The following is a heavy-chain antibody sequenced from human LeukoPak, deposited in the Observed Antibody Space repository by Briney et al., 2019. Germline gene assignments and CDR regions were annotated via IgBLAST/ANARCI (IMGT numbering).Heavy chain of an antibody. CDR3: ARYCSSTSCYFPYNWLDP. V-gene: IGHV5-51*01. CDR2: IYPGDSNT. J-gene: IGHJ5*02. D-gene: IGHD2-2*01. CDR1: GYSFTNYW. Sequence: XEALQISCQGSGYSFTNYWIAWVRQMPGKGLEWMWIIYPGDSNTRYSPSFQGQVTISADKSISTAYLQWSSLKASDTAMYYCARYCSSTSCYFPYNWLDPWGQGTLVTVSS.